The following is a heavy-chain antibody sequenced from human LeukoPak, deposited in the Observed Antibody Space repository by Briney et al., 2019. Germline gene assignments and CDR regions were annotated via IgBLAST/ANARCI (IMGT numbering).Heavy chain of an antibody. Sequence: GSVKLSCTVSGYTLTEKAMYWVRQAPGKGLEWMGRFDPENGETLYAQKFQGRVTMTEDTSTDTAYMELSSLRSEDTAVYFCARGPIGAPDYYFDYWGQGTLVTVSS. D-gene: IGHD3-10*01. CDR3: ARGPIGAPDYYFDY. V-gene: IGHV1-24*01. CDR1: GYTLTEKA. CDR2: FDPENGET. J-gene: IGHJ4*02.